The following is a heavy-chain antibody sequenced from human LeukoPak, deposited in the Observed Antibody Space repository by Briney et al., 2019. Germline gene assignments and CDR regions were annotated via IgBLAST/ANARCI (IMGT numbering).Heavy chain of an antibody. CDR1: GFTFNNYG. V-gene: IGHV3-30*02. Sequence: GGSLRLSCAASGFTFNNYGMRWVRQAPGKGLEWVAFIRHNGNNQYYAYSVKSRFPIYRDNPNKALYLQMNSLRAEDTALYYCAKAFADGTFDYWGQGTLVTVSS. CDR2: IRHNGNNQ. D-gene: IGHD6-13*01. CDR3: AKAFADGTFDY. J-gene: IGHJ4*02.